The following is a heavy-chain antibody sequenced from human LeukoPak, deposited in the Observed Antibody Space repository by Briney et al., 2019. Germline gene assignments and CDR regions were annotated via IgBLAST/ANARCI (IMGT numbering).Heavy chain of an antibody. CDR1: GFTFSSYG. V-gene: IGHV3-33*06. D-gene: IGHD2-15*01. CDR3: AKRNGSSVVVAAIPFDY. Sequence: GRSLRLSCAASGFTFSSYGMHWVRQAPGKGLEWVAVIWYDGSNKYYADSVKGRFTISRDNSKNTLYLQMNSLRAEDTAVYYCAKRNGSSVVVAAIPFDYWGQGTLVTVSS. J-gene: IGHJ4*02. CDR2: IWYDGSNK.